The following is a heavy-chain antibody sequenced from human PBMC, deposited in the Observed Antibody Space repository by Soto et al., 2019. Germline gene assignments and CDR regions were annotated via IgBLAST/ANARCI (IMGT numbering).Heavy chain of an antibody. J-gene: IGHJ5*02. Sequence: GGSLRLSCAASGFTFSSYSMNWVRQAPGKGLEWVSSISSSSSYIYYADSVKGRFTISRDNAKNSLYLQMNSLRAEDTAVYYCARSPNPVPGWFDPWGQGTLVTVSS. D-gene: IGHD2-8*01. V-gene: IGHV3-21*01. CDR1: GFTFSSYS. CDR3: ARSPNPVPGWFDP. CDR2: ISSSSSYI.